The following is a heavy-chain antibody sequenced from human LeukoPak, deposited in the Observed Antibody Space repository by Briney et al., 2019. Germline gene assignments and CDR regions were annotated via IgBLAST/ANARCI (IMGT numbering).Heavy chain of an antibody. CDR1: GFTFSDYY. CDR3: ARDRDYAYVWGSYRSPLFFDY. V-gene: IGHV3-11*04. Sequence: GGSLRLSCAASGFTFSDYYMSWIRQAPGKGLEWVSYISSSGSTIYYADSVKGRFTISRDNAKNSLYLQMNSLRAEDTAVYYCARDRDYAYVWGSYRSPLFFDYWGQGTLVTVSS. CDR2: ISSSGSTI. J-gene: IGHJ4*02. D-gene: IGHD3-16*02.